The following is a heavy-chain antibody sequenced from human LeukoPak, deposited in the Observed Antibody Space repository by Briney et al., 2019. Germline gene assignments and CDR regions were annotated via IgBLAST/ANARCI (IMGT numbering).Heavy chain of an antibody. J-gene: IGHJ3*02. D-gene: IGHD3-22*01. V-gene: IGHV3-30-3*01. CDR1: GFTFSSYA. CDR3: ARVIKRGVAVIGAFDI. Sequence: GGSLRLSCAASGFTFSSYAMHWVRQAPGKGLEWVAVISYDGSNKYYADSVKGRFTISRDNSKNTLYLQMNSLRAEDTAVYYCARVIKRGVAVIGAFDIGGQGTMVTVSS. CDR2: ISYDGSNK.